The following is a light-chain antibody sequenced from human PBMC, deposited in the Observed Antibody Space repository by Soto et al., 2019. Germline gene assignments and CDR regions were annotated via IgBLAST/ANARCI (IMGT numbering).Light chain of an antibody. V-gene: IGKV1-39*01. Sequence: DIQMTQSPSSLSASVGDRVTITCRASLRISSYLHWYQQKPGKAPKLLIYAASNLQSGVPSRFSGRGFGTDFTLTISSLQPEDFATYYCQQSYSTPRTFGQGTKVEIK. CDR1: LRISSY. CDR3: QQSYSTPRT. J-gene: IGKJ1*01. CDR2: AAS.